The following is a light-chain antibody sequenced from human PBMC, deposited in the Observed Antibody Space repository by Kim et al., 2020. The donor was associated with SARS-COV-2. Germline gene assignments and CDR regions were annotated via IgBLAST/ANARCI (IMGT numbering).Light chain of an antibody. CDR3: QSYDSSLSGWV. J-gene: IGLJ3*02. Sequence: GVPSSCTGGSSDIGPCYVVHWYQLHPRTAPNLRIYGNDNRPSGVPYRFSGSKSGTSASLAITGLQAEDEADYYCQSYDSSLSGWVFGGGTQLIVL. V-gene: IGLV1-40*01. CDR1: SSDIGPCYV. CDR2: GND.